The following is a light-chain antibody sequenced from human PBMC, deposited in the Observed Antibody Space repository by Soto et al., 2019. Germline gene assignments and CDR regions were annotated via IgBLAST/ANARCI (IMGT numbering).Light chain of an antibody. V-gene: IGLV2-14*01. CDR1: ISDIGGYNF. CDR2: DVN. Sequence: QSVLTQPASVSGSPGQSITISCTGTISDIGGYNFISWYQHHPGKAPKLVIYDVNNRPSGISYRFSGSKSGNTASLTISGLQAEDEADYYCAAWDDSVDRYVFGAGTKLTVL. J-gene: IGLJ1*01. CDR3: AAWDDSVDRYV.